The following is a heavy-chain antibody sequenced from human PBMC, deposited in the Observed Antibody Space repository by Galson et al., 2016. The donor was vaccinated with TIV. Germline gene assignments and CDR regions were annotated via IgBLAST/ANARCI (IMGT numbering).Heavy chain of an antibody. Sequence: SGYTFTSHTMHWVRQAPGQRLEWMGWINVGNGNTKYVQKFKGRVTITSDTSARIAYMELSTLTSEDTAMYYCARDRLGAKRAFDIWGQGTKVFVSS. CDR2: INVGNGNT. V-gene: IGHV1-3*01. CDR3: ARDRLGAKRAFDI. CDR1: GYTFTSHT. D-gene: IGHD3-16*01. J-gene: IGHJ3*02.